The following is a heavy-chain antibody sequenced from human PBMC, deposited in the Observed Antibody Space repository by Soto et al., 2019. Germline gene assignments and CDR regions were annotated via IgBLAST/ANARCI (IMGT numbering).Heavy chain of an antibody. CDR3: ATSDPGHY. V-gene: IGHV1-46*01. CDR2: ISPDGGGT. J-gene: IGHJ4*02. Sequence: QVQLVQSGAEVKKPGASVKVSCKASGYTFTTYYMHWVRQAPGQGLEWMGIISPDGGGTSYAQKFQGRVTITRDTSTSTVYMELSSLRAEDTAVYYCATSDPGHYWGQGTLVTVSS. CDR1: GYTFTTYY.